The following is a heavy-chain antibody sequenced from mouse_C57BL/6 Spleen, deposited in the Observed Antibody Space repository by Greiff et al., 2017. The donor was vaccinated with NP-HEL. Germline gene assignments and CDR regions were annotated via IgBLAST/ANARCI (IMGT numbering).Heavy chain of an antibody. CDR1: GYTFTSYW. CDR2: INPSNGGT. V-gene: IGHV1-53*01. J-gene: IGHJ2*01. Sequence: QVQLQQPGTELVKPGASVKLSCKASGYTFTSYWMHWVKQRPGQGLEWIGNINPSNGGTNYNEKFKSKATLTVDKSSSTAYMQLSSLTSEDSAVYYCARGITTVVANGYYFDYWGQGTTLTVSS. CDR3: ARGITTVVANGYYFDY. D-gene: IGHD1-1*01.